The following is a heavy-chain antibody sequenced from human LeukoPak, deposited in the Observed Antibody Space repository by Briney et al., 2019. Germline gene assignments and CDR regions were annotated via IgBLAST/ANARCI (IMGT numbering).Heavy chain of an antibody. CDR2: ISSSGSTI. CDR3: ARDNYDSSGPYSFDY. V-gene: IGHV3-48*03. D-gene: IGHD3-22*01. J-gene: IGHJ4*02. Sequence: GGSLRLSCAASGFTFSCYEMNWVRPAPGKGLEWVSYISSSGSTIYYADSVKGRFTISRDNARNSLYLQMNSLRAEDTAVYYCARDNYDSSGPYSFDYWGQGTLVTVSS. CDR1: GFTFSCYE.